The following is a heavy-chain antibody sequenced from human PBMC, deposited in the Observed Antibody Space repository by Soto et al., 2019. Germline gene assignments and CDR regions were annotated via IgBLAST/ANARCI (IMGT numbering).Heavy chain of an antibody. J-gene: IGHJ5*02. V-gene: IGHV4-4*07. CDR1: GASIRGVY. Sequence: SETLSFTCTVSGASIRGVYWSWIRKSAGKGLEGIGRIYATGTTDYNPSLKSRVGMSVDTAKKRFSLKLRSVTAADAAVYYCVRDGAKPIRDWFDPWGHGLSVTVS. CDR3: VRDGAKPIRDWFDP. CDR2: IYATGTT. D-gene: IGHD2-2*02.